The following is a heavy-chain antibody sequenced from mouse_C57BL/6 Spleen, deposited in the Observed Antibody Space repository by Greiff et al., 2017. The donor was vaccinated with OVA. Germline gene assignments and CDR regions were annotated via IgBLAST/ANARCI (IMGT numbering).Heavy chain of an antibody. CDR2: IRSKSNNYAT. J-gene: IGHJ2*01. CDR3: VREGLLCFDY. D-gene: IGHD2-10*01. Sequence: EVQRVESGGGLVQPKGSLKLSCAASGFSFNTYAMNWVRQAPGKGLEWVARIRSKSNNYATYYADSVKDRFTISRDDSESMLYLQMNNLKTEDTAMYYCVREGLLCFDYWGQGTTLTVSS. V-gene: IGHV10-1*01. CDR1: GFSFNTYA.